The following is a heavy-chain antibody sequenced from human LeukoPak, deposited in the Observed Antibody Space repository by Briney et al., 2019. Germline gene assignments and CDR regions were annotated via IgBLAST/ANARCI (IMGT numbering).Heavy chain of an antibody. CDR2: IYHSGST. CDR1: GGSITGGDYH. J-gene: IGHJ3*02. Sequence: PSETLSLTCTVSGGSITGGDYHWSWLRQYPGKGLEWIGYIYHSGSTYYNPSLKSRLTISVDTSKNQFSLKLSSLTAADTAVYYCAREARGMATNAHDAFDIWGQGTMVTVSS. D-gene: IGHD5-24*01. V-gene: IGHV4-31*03. CDR3: AREARGMATNAHDAFDI.